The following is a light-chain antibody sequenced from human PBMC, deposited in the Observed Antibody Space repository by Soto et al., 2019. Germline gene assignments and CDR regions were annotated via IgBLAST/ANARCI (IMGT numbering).Light chain of an antibody. CDR2: KAT. J-gene: IGKJ1*01. CDR3: QQYSAFPWT. Sequence: DIQMTQSPSTLSASVGDIVTIPCRASQDPSAWLVWDQQKPGKPPKLVIYKATALETGVQSRFSGSGSGTEFTLTSSSLQPDDFTTYYCQQYSAFPWTFGQGTKVEI. V-gene: IGKV1-5*03. CDR1: QDPSAW.